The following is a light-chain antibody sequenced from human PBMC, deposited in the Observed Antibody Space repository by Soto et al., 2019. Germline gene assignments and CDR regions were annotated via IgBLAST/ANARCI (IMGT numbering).Light chain of an antibody. Sequence: QLVLTQSSSASASLGSSVKLTCTLSSVHSTYSIAWHQQQPGQAPRYLMKIERSGTYNKGSGVPDRFSGSSSGADHYLTISSLQFEDETDYYCETWDSDTRVFGGGTKLTVI. CDR1: SVHSTYS. CDR2: IERSGTY. J-gene: IGLJ2*01. V-gene: IGLV4-60*02. CDR3: ETWDSDTRV.